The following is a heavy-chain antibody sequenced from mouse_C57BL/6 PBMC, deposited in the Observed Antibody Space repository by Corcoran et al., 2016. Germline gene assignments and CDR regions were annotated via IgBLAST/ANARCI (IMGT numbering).Heavy chain of an antibody. J-gene: IGHJ4*01. CDR1: GYTFTSYG. D-gene: IGHD2-1*01. CDR3: AREEIYYGNYVNAMDY. CDR2: IYPRSGNT. V-gene: IGHV1-81*01. Sequence: QVQLQQSGAELARPGASVKLSCKASGYTFTSYGISWVKQRTGQGLEWIGEIYPRSGNTYYNEKFKGKATLTADKSSSTAYMELRSLTSEDSAVYFCAREEIYYGNYVNAMDYWGQGTSVTVSS.